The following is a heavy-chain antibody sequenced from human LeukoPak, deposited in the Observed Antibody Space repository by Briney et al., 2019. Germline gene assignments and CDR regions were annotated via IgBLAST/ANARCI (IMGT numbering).Heavy chain of an antibody. CDR2: INAGNGNT. V-gene: IGHV1-3*01. D-gene: IGHD5-12*01. CDR3: ARDRSPKADIVAPGDDAFDI. CDR1: GYIFTSYA. Sequence: ASVKVSCKASGYIFTSYAMHWVRQAPGQRLEWMGWINAGNGNTKYSQKFQGRVTITADESTSTAYMELSSLRSEDTAVYYCARDRSPKADIVAPGDDAFDIWGQGTMVTVSS. J-gene: IGHJ3*02.